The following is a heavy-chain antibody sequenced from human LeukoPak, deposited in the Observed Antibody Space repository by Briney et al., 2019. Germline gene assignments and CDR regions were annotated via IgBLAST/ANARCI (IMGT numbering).Heavy chain of an antibody. D-gene: IGHD3-22*01. CDR2: IIPIFGTA. CDR1: GGTFSSYA. J-gene: IGHJ3*02. Sequence: ASVKVSCKASGGTFSSYAISWVRQAPGQGLEWMGGIIPIFGTANYAQKFQGRVTITTDESTSTAYMELSSLRSEDTAVYYCARGLDERYYYDSSGYGDAFDIWGQGTMDTVSS. V-gene: IGHV1-69*05. CDR3: ARGLDERYYYDSSGYGDAFDI.